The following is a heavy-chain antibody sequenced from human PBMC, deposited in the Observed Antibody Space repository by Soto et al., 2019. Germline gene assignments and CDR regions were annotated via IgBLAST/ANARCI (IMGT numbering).Heavy chain of an antibody. CDR1: RGTFSSYA. CDR2: IIPIFGTA. D-gene: IGHD6-13*01. J-gene: IGHJ6*02. CDR3: ARRAAAAYDYYYYYGMDV. Sequence: GASVEVSCKASRGTFSSYAISWVLQAPGQGLEWMGGIIPIFGTANYAQKFQGRVTITADESTSTAYMELSSLRSEDTAVYYCARRAAAAYDYYYYYGMDVWGQGTTVTVSS. V-gene: IGHV1-69*13.